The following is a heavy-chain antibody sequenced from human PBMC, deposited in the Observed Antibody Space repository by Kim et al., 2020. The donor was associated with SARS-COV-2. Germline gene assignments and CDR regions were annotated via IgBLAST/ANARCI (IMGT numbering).Heavy chain of an antibody. V-gene: IGHV3-30-3*01. CDR2: ISYDGSNK. J-gene: IGHJ4*02. D-gene: IGHD1-26*01. CDR1: GFTFSSYA. Sequence: GGSLRLSCAASGFTFSSYAMHWVRQAPGKGLEWVAVISYDGSNKYYADSVKGRFTISRDNSKNTLYLQMNSLRAEDTAVYYCASDSGSYYGPPGESLHVFDYWGQGTLVTVSS. CDR3: ASDSGSYYGPPGESLHVFDY.